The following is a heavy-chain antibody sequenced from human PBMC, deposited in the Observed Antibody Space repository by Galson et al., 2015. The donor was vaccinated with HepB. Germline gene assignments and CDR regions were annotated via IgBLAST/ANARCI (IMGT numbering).Heavy chain of an antibody. Sequence: SVKVSCKASGYTFTSYYMHWMRQAPGQGLEWMGLINPSGGSTSYAKKFQGRVTMTRDTSTSTVYMELSSLRSEDTAVYYCARAGGKPYDYWGQGTLVTVSS. CDR1: GYTFTSYY. J-gene: IGHJ4*02. CDR3: ARAGGKPYDY. D-gene: IGHD4-23*01. CDR2: INPSGGST. V-gene: IGHV1-46*01.